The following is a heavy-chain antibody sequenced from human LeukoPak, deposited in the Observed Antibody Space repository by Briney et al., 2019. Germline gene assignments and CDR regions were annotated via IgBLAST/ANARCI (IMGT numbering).Heavy chain of an antibody. CDR3: ARHCYGSGSFLNWFDP. CDR1: GGSISTSSYY. J-gene: IGHJ5*02. V-gene: IGHV4-39*01. Sequence: SEILSLTCTVSGGSISTSSYYWGWIRQPPGKGLEWIGSIYYSGSTYYNPSLKSRVTISVDTSRNHFSLRLSSVTAADTAVYYCARHCYGSGSFLNWFDPWGQGTLVTVSS. CDR2: IYYSGST. D-gene: IGHD3-10*01.